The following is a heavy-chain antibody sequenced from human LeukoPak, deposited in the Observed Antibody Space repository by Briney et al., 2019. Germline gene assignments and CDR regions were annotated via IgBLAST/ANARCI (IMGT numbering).Heavy chain of an antibody. Sequence: GGSLRLSCAASGFTFSSYATHWVRQAPGKGLEYVSAISSNGGSTYYANSVKGRFTISRDNSKNTLYLQMGSLRAEDMAVYYCARKSRARGDYWGQGTLVTVSS. CDR1: GFTFSSYA. V-gene: IGHV3-64*01. CDR2: ISSNGGST. CDR3: ARKSRARGDY. J-gene: IGHJ4*02.